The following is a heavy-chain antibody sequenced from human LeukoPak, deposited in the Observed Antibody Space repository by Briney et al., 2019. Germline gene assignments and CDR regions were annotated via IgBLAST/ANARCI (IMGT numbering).Heavy chain of an antibody. CDR3: ARVQGYCSSTSCYFTGYYYMDV. CDR2: ISYDGSNK. D-gene: IGHD2-2*01. J-gene: IGHJ6*03. V-gene: IGHV3-30*03. Sequence: GGSLRLSCAASGFTFSSYGMHWVRQAPGKGLEWVAVISYDGSNKYYADSVKGRFTISRDNSKNTLYLQMNSLRAEDTAVYYCARVQGYCSSTSCYFTGYYYMDVWGRGTTVTISS. CDR1: GFTFSSYG.